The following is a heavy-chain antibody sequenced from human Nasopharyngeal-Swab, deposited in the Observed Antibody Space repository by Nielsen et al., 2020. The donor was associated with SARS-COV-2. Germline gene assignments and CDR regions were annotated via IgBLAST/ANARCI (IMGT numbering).Heavy chain of an antibody. CDR2: IKEDGSDK. Sequence: GGSLRLSCAASGFTFTNSWMTWVRQAPGKGLEWVANIKEDGSDKYYVDSVKGRFTISRDNAKNALELQMNSLRVEDTAVYYSGRGGKLGALDIWGQGTMVTVSS. V-gene: IGHV3-7*01. CDR1: GFTFTNSW. CDR3: GRGGKLGALDI. J-gene: IGHJ3*02. D-gene: IGHD3-16*01.